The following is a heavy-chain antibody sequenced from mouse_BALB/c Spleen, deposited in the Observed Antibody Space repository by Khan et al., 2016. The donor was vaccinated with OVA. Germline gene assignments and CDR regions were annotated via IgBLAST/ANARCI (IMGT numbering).Heavy chain of an antibody. CDR1: GCSITSDYA. CDR3: ASELGRYYALDY. CDR2: ISYSGST. V-gene: IGHV3-2*02. Sequence: EVKLEESGPGLVKPSQSLSLTCTVTGCSITSDYAWNWIRQFPGNKLEWMGYISYSGSTTYNPSLKSRISITRDTSKDQFFLQLKSVTSEDTATYYCASELGRYYALDYWGQGTSVTVSS. J-gene: IGHJ4*01. D-gene: IGHD4-1*01.